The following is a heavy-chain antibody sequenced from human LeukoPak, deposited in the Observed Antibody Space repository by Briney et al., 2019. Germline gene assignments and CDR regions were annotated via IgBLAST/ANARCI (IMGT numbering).Heavy chain of an antibody. CDR1: GFRHNNYW. Sequence: GGSLMIHLKGLGFRHNNYWIGWVRQTPGKGLGWVGVFYSGDSETRYGPSFQGQVSISADKSSNSADLHWSSLKASDTAMYFCARGHYDVLTGYSDAFDLWGQGTRVTVSS. V-gene: IGHV5-51*01. CDR3: ARGHYDVLTGYSDAFDL. CDR2: FYSGDSET. D-gene: IGHD3-9*01. J-gene: IGHJ3*01.